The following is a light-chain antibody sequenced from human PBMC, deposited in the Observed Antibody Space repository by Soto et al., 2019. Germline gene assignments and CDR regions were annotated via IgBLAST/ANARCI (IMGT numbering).Light chain of an antibody. V-gene: IGLV1-44*01. Sequence: QSVLTQPPSASGNPGQRVTISCSGSSSNIGSNHVYWSQQLQGTAPKLLIYTDNQRPSGVPDRFSGSKSGTSASLAISGLQAEDEADYYCSSYGGTNNLLFGGGTKVTVL. CDR2: TDN. CDR3: SSYGGTNNLL. CDR1: SSNIGSNH. J-gene: IGLJ2*01.